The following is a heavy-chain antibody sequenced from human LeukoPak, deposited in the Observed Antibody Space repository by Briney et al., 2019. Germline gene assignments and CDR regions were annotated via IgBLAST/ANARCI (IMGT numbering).Heavy chain of an antibody. V-gene: IGHV3-21*01. J-gene: IGHJ3*02. CDR3: ARGRTSGWYAQDAFDI. CDR1: GFSSYN. CDR2: ISSSTSYI. Sequence: GGSLRLSCAASGFSSYNMNWVRQAPGMGLEWVSSISSSTSYISYADSVKGRFTISRDNAKNSLYLQMNSLRAEDTAVYYCARGRTSGWYAQDAFDIWGQGTMVTVSS. D-gene: IGHD6-19*01.